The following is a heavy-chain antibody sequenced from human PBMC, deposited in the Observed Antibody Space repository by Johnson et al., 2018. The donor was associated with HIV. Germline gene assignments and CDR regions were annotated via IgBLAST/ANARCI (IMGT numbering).Heavy chain of an antibody. CDR1: GFTVSSNY. J-gene: IGHJ3*02. Sequence: QVQLLESGGGLVQPGGSLRLSCAASGFTVSSNYMSWVRQAPGKGLEWVSSISAGGSTIYYADSVKGRFTISRDNAKNSLYLQMNSLRAEDTAVYYCARELRVGAIDAFDIWGQGTMVTVSS. CDR2: ISAGGSTI. D-gene: IGHD1-26*01. V-gene: IGHV3-11*04. CDR3: ARELRVGAIDAFDI.